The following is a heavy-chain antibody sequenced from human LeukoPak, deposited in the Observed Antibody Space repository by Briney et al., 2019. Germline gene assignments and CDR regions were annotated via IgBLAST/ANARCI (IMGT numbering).Heavy chain of an antibody. CDR3: TRDITLTRGGRSDY. V-gene: IGHV3-74*01. CDR2: INSDGKTT. J-gene: IGHJ4*02. D-gene: IGHD3-10*01. CDR1: GFTFSSYW. Sequence: GSLRLSCAASGFTFSSYWMYWVLQAPGKGLVWVSRINSDGKTTNYADSVKGRFTISRDNAENTLYLQMNSLRAEDTAVYYCTRDITLTRGGRSDYWGQGTLVTVSA.